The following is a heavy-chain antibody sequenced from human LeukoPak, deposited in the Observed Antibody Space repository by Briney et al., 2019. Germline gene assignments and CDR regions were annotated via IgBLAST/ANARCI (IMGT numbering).Heavy chain of an antibody. V-gene: IGHV4-34*01. CDR1: GGSFSGYY. CDR3: ASRGGPSMSGGYDILTGTFDP. D-gene: IGHD3-9*01. J-gene: IGHJ5*02. Sequence: SETLSLTCAVYGGSFSGYYWSWIRQPPGKGLEWIGEINHSGSTNYNPSLKSRVTISVDTSKNQFSLKLSSVTAADTAVYYCASRGGPSMSGGYDILTGTFDPWGQGTLVIVSS. CDR2: INHSGST.